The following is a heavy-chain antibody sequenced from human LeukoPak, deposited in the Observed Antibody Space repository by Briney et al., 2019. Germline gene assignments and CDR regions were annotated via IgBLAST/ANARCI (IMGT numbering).Heavy chain of an antibody. D-gene: IGHD4-23*01. J-gene: IGHJ1*01. Sequence: GGSLRLSCAASGFSFSSYAMHWVRQAPGKGLEWVAVISYDGSNKYYADSVKGRFTISRDNSKNTLYLQMNSLRAEDTAVYYCARDSQTTVVSRAEYFQHWGQGTLVTVSS. V-gene: IGHV3-30-3*01. CDR2: ISYDGSNK. CDR1: GFSFSSYA. CDR3: ARDSQTTVVSRAEYFQH.